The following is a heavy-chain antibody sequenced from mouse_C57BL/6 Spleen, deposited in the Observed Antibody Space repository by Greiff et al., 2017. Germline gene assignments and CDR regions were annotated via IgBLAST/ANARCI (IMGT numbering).Heavy chain of an antibody. J-gene: IGHJ2*01. CDR3: ARRAYYGNLYYFDY. CDR1: GFSLSTSGMG. V-gene: IGHV8-12*01. CDR2: IYWDDDT. D-gene: IGHD2-10*01. Sequence: QVTLKVCGPGILQSSQTLSLTCSFSGFSLSTSGMGVSWIRQPSGKGLEWLAHIYWDDDTRYNPSLKSRLTISKDTSRNQVFLKITSVDTADTATYYCARRAYYGNLYYFDYWGQGTTLTVSS.